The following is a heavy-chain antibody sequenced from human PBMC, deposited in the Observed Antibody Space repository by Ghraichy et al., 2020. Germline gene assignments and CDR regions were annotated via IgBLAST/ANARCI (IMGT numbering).Heavy chain of an antibody. V-gene: IGHV1-18*01. CDR3: ARFAATTYGGNHPNYGMDV. Sequence: ASVKVSCKASGYTFTSYGISWVRQAPGQGLEWMGWISAYNGNTNYAQKLQGRVTMTTDTSTSTAYMELRSLRSDDTAVYYCARFAATTYGGNHPNYGMDVWGQGTTVTVSS. D-gene: IGHD4-23*01. J-gene: IGHJ6*02. CDR2: ISAYNGNT. CDR1: GYTFTSYG.